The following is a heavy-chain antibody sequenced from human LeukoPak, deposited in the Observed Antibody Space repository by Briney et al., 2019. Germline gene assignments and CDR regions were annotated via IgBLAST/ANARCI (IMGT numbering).Heavy chain of an antibody. CDR1: GVSISSYY. V-gene: IGHV4-59*01. D-gene: IGHD1-1*01. J-gene: IGHJ4*02. CDR2: IYYSGST. CDR3: ARVSGGTYPDY. Sequence: SETVSLTCTVSGVSISSYYWSWIRQPPGKGLEWIGYIYYSGSTNYNPSLKSRVTISVDTSKNQFSLKLSSVTAADTAVYYCARVSGGTYPDYWGQGTLVPVSP.